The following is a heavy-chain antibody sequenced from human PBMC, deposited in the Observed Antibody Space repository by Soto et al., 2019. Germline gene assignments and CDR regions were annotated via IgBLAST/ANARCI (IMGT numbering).Heavy chain of an antibody. J-gene: IGHJ5*02. Sequence: ASVKVSCKASGYTFTDYYMNWVRQAPGQGLEWMGWINANNGVTNYAQKFQGRVTMTRDTSISTAYMDLSRLRSDDTALYHCARGALTVPSWFVPWRQGT. CDR2: INANNGVT. CDR3: ARGALTVPSWFVP. D-gene: IGHD3-9*01. CDR1: GYTFTDYY. V-gene: IGHV1-2*02.